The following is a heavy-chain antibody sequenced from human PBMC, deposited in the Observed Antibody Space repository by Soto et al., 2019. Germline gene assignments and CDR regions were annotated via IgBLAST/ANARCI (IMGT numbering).Heavy chain of an antibody. CDR2: IYYSGST. Sequence: QVQLQESGPGLVKPSQTLSLTCTVSGGSISSGGYYWSWIRQPPGKGLEWIGYIYYSGSTYYNPSLKSRVTISVDTSKNQFSLKLSSVTAAETAVYYCAREGYCSGGSCSEGYWFDPWGQGTLVTVSS. V-gene: IGHV4-31*03. CDR1: GGSISSGGYY. CDR3: AREGYCSGGSCSEGYWFDP. J-gene: IGHJ5*02. D-gene: IGHD2-15*01.